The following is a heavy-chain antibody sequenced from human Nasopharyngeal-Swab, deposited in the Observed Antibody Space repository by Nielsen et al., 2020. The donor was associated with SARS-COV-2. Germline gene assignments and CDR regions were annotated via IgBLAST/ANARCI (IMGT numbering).Heavy chain of an antibody. CDR3: ARGASGYYDFWSGYYRYYYYYYMDV. CDR2: IKQDGSEK. D-gene: IGHD3-3*01. J-gene: IGHJ6*03. Sequence: WIRQPPGKGLEWVANIKQDGSEKYYVGSVKGRFTISRDNAKNSLYLQMNSLRAEDTAVYYCARGASGYYDFWSGYYRYYYYYYMDVWGKGTTVTVSS. V-gene: IGHV3-7*01.